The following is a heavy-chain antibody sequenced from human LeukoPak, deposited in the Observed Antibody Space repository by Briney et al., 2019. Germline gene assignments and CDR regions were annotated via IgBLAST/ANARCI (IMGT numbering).Heavy chain of an antibody. CDR1: GFTVSSNC. D-gene: IGHD2-15*01. CDR3: ARGYLGYCSGGSCYSVGFDI. Sequence: PGGSLRLSCAASGFTVSSNCMSWVRQAPGRGLEWVSVIYSGGTTYYADSVKGRFTISRDNSKNTLYLQMNSLRAEDTAVYYCARGYLGYCSGGSCYSVGFDIWGQGTMVTVSS. CDR2: IYSGGTT. J-gene: IGHJ3*02. V-gene: IGHV3-53*01.